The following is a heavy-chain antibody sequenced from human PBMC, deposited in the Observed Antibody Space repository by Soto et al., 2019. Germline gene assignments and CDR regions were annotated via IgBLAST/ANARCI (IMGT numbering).Heavy chain of an antibody. CDR1: GFTFRSYA. Sequence: QVHLVESGGGVVQPGRSLRLSCGVSGFTFRSYAMYWVRQAPGKGLEWVAVITHDGSQKYYADYVKGRFTISRDNSKNALDLQMNTLGMGDTAVYYCARGPFDYVSDIAPPPSRGFDYWGQGTLVTVSS. CDR3: ARGPFDYVSDIAPPPSRGFDY. CDR2: ITHDGSQK. J-gene: IGHJ4*02. V-gene: IGHV3-30*04. D-gene: IGHD3-16*01.